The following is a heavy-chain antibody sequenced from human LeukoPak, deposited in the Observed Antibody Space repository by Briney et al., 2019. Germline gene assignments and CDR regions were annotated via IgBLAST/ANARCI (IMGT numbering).Heavy chain of an antibody. D-gene: IGHD5-18*01. J-gene: IGHJ4*02. CDR2: INPSGGST. CDR1: GGTFSSYA. CDR3: ARDGVTYSYGWNY. V-gene: IGHV1-46*01. Sequence: ASVKVSCKASGGTFSSYAISWVRQAPGQGLEWMGIINPSGGSTSYAQKFQGRVTMTRDMSTSTVYMELSSLRSEDTAVYYCARDGVTYSYGWNYWGQGTLVTVSS.